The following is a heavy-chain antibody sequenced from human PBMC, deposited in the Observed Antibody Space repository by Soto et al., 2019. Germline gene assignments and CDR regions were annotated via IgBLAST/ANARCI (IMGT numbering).Heavy chain of an antibody. J-gene: IGHJ5*02. Sequence: QVQLVQSGAEVKKPGSSVKVSCKASGGTFSSYAISWVRQAPGQGLEWMGGIIPIFGTANYAQKFQGRVTITADESTSTAYMELSSLRSEDTAVYYCARATSSGYSVGLRPGWFDPWGQGTLVTVSS. CDR1: GGTFSSYA. CDR3: ARATSSGYSVGLRPGWFDP. D-gene: IGHD3-22*01. CDR2: IIPIFGTA. V-gene: IGHV1-69*01.